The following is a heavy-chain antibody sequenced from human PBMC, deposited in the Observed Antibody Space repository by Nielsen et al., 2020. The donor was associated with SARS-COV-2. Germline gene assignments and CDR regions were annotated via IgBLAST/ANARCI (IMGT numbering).Heavy chain of an antibody. Sequence: GGSLRLSCAASGFTFSGYEMNWVRQAPGKGLEWVSYISPSGSTIHYADSVKGRFTISRDNAKNSLYLQMDSLRDEDTAVYYCAREYRSYPFFDFWGQGTLVTVSS. V-gene: IGHV3-48*03. J-gene: IGHJ4*02. CDR3: AREYRSYPFFDF. D-gene: IGHD6-19*01. CDR1: GFTFSGYE. CDR2: ISPSGSTI.